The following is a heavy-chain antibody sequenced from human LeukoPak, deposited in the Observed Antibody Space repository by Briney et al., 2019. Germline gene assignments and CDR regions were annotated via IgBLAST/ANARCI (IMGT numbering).Heavy chain of an antibody. CDR1: GYSFTSYW. Sequence: GESLKISCKGSGYSFTSYWIGWVRQMPGKGLEWMGIIYPGDSDTRYSPSFQGQVTISADKSISTAYLQWSSLKASDTAMYYCARMGYSGYGDYGMDVWGQGTTVTVSS. CDR2: IYPGDSDT. V-gene: IGHV5-51*01. CDR3: ARMGYSGYGDYGMDV. D-gene: IGHD5-12*01. J-gene: IGHJ6*02.